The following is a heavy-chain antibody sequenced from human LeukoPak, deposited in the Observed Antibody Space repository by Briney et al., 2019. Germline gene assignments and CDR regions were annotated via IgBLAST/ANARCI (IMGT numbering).Heavy chain of an antibody. J-gene: IGHJ6*02. CDR1: GFTFSSYA. CDR3: ARDLSSLPYYYYGMDV. CDR2: ISYDGSNK. D-gene: IGHD2-15*01. Sequence: GGSLRLSCAASGFTFSSYAMHWVRQAPGKGLEWVAVISYDGSNKYYADSVKGRCTISRDNSKNTLYLQMNSLRAEVTAVYYCARDLSSLPYYYYGMDVWGQGTTVTVSS. V-gene: IGHV3-30-3*01.